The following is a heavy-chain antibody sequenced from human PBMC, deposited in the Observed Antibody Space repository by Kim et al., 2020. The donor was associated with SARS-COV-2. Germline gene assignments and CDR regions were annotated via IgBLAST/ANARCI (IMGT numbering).Heavy chain of an antibody. D-gene: IGHD3-3*01. V-gene: IGHV4-31*02. Sequence: SLKRRGTISVDTSKNQFALKLSSVTAADTAVYYCARGRITIFGVVTEFDYWGQGTLVTVSS. CDR3: ARGRITIFGVVTEFDY. J-gene: IGHJ4*02.